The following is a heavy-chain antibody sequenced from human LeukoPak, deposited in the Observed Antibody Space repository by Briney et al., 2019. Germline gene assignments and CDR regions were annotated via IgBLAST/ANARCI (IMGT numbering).Heavy chain of an antibody. V-gene: IGHV3-21*01. CDR2: ISSSSSYI. Sequence: GGSLRLSCAASGFTFSSYSMNWVRQAPGKGLEWVSSISSSSSYIYYADSVKGRFTISRDNAKNSLYLQMNSLRAEDTAVYYCARGSSSWYGNVDYWGQGTLVTVSS. J-gene: IGHJ4*02. CDR3: ARGSSSWYGNVDY. D-gene: IGHD6-13*01. CDR1: GFTFSSYS.